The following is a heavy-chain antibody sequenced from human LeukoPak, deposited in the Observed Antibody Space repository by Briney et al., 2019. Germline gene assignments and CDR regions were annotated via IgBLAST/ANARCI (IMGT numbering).Heavy chain of an antibody. V-gene: IGHV3-21*01. CDR3: AREDTGGWFDP. Sequence: GGSLRLSCAASGFTFSSYGMNWVRQAPGKGLEWVSSISSSSSYIYYADSVKGRFTISRDNAKNSLYLQMNSLRAEDTAVYYCAREDTGGWFDPWGQGTLVTVSS. CDR2: ISSSSSYI. D-gene: IGHD5-18*01. CDR1: GFTFSSYG. J-gene: IGHJ5*02.